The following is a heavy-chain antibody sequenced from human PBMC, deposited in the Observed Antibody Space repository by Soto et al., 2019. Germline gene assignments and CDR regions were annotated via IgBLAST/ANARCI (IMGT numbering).Heavy chain of an antibody. D-gene: IGHD2-15*01. CDR1: GFTFNSYS. Sequence: GGSLRLSCVGSGFTFNSYSIYWVRQAPGKGLEWVTYTSYDGNSKFYADSVKGRFTTSRDNSKNTVYLQVNSLKTEDTAVYYCAREGEYCDGGSCTYFNYWGQGTLVTVSS. V-gene: IGHV3-30-3*01. CDR2: TSYDGNSK. J-gene: IGHJ4*02. CDR3: AREGEYCDGGSCTYFNY.